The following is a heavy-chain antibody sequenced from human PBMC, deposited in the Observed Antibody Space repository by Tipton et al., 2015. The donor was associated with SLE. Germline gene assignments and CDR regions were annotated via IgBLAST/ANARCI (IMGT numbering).Heavy chain of an antibody. Sequence: TLSLTCAVYGGSFNGHYWNWFRQSPGKGLEWIGESNESGITHYNSSLKSRVTISVDTSKSQFSLKLRSVTAADTAVYYCARPDRMWGQGTMVAVSS. V-gene: IGHV4-34*01. CDR2: SNESGIT. CDR1: GGSFNGHY. CDR3: ARPDRM. D-gene: IGHD1-14*01. J-gene: IGHJ3*02.